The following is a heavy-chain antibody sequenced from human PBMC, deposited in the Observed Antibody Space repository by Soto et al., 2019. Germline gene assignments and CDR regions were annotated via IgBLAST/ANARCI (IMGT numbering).Heavy chain of an antibody. CDR1: GYTFYSHS. Sequence: SVKVSCKASGYTFYSHSISCVRQAPGQGLEWMGGIIPIFGTANYAQKFQGRVTITADESTSTAYMELSSLRSEDTAVYYCARAPHGYGDLDVWGQGTTVTVSS. J-gene: IGHJ6*02. CDR2: IIPIFGTA. CDR3: ARAPHGYGDLDV. D-gene: IGHD4-17*01. V-gene: IGHV1-69*13.